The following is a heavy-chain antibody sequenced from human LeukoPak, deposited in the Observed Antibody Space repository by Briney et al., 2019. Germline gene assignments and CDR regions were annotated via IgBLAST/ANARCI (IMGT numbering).Heavy chain of an antibody. CDR2: INHSGST. J-gene: IGHJ4*02. CDR3: ARMGTVTTGY. V-gene: IGHV4-34*01. Sequence: SETLSLTCAVYGGSFSGYYWSWIRQPPGKGLEWIGEINHSGSTNYNPSLKSRVTISVDTSKNQFSLKLSSVTAADTAVCYCARMGTVTTGYWGQGTLVTVSS. CDR1: GGSFSGYY. D-gene: IGHD4-17*01.